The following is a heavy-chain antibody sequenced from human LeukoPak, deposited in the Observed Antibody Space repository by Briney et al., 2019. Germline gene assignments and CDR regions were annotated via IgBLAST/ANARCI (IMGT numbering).Heavy chain of an antibody. D-gene: IGHD3-22*01. CDR3: AKGAPYYYDSLGLGRGFDY. V-gene: IGHV3-9*01. CDR2: ISWNSGSI. CDR1: GFNFGDFA. J-gene: IGHJ4*02. Sequence: PGGSLRLSCAASGFNFGDFAMHWVRQAPVKALEWVSGISWNSGSIGYADSVKGRFTISRDNAKNSLYLQMNSLRAEDTALYYCAKGAPYYYDSLGLGRGFDYWGQGTLVTVSS.